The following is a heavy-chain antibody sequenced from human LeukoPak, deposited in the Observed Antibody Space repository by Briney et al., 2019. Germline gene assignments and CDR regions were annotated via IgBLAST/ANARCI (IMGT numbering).Heavy chain of an antibody. Sequence: GGSLRLSCAASGFTFITFAMPWVRQAPDKGLEWVAFIRYDGADKYYADSVKGRFTISRDNSKNTLYLQMNSLRVEDSAVYYCAKVLSKGGGYYLTDFWGQGTLVTVSS. D-gene: IGHD3-22*01. CDR3: AKVLSKGGGYYLTDF. J-gene: IGHJ4*02. V-gene: IGHV3-30*02. CDR1: GFTFITFA. CDR2: IRYDGADK.